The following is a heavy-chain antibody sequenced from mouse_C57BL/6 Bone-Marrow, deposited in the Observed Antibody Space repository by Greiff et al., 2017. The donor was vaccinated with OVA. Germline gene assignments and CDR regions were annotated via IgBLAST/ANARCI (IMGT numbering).Heavy chain of an antibody. D-gene: IGHD1-1*01. Sequence: QVQLQQSGPGLVQPSQSLSITCTVSGFSLTSYGVHWVRQSPGKGLEWLGVIWSGGSTDYNAAFISRLSISKDNSKSQVFFKMNSLQADDTAIYYCASLYYYGNYAMDYWGQGTSVTVSS. CDR1: GFSLTSYG. V-gene: IGHV2-2*01. CDR3: ASLYYYGNYAMDY. CDR2: IWSGGST. J-gene: IGHJ4*01.